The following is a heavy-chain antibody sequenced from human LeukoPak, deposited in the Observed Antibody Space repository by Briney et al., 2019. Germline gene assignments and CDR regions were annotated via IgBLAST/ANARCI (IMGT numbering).Heavy chain of an antibody. CDR1: GFTFSSYA. CDR2: ISYDGSNK. J-gene: IGHJ6*02. Sequence: GRSLRLSCAASGFTFSSYAMHWVRQAPGKGLGWVAGISYDGSNKYYADSVKGRFTISRDNSKNTLHLQMNSLRAEDTAVYYCARDGSRGVSPDYGMDVWGQGTTVTVSS. CDR3: ARDGSRGVSPDYGMDV. V-gene: IGHV3-30-3*01. D-gene: IGHD3-10*01.